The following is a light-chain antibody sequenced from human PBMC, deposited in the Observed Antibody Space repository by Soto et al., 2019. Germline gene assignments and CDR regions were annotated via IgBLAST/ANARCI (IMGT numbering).Light chain of an antibody. CDR3: QQYGSSPIT. V-gene: IGKV3-20*01. Sequence: EIVLTQSPGTLSLSPGESATLLCRASQFVSTRSLAWYQQKPGQAPRLLIYGASTRATGIPDRFSGSGSGTDFTLTITPLEPEDFVVYFCQQYGSSPITLGQGTRLEIK. CDR1: QFVSTRS. J-gene: IGKJ5*01. CDR2: GAS.